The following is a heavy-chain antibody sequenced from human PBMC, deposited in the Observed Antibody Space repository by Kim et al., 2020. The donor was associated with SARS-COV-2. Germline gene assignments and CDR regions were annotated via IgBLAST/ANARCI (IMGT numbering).Heavy chain of an antibody. CDR2: ISSSSSYI. V-gene: IGHV3-21*01. J-gene: IGHJ4*02. CDR1: GFTFSSYS. CDR3: ARGWQYYYDSSGYYVDY. Sequence: GGSLRLSCAASGFTFSSYSMNWVRQAPGKGLEWVSSISSSSSYIYYADSVKGRFTISRDNAKNSLHLQMNSLRAEDTAVYYCARGWQYYYDSSGYYVDYWGQGTLVTVSS. D-gene: IGHD3-22*01.